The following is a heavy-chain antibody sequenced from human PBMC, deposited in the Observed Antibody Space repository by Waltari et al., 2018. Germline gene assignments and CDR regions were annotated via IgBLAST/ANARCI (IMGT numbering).Heavy chain of an antibody. CDR3: ARDPWYSSGWYSEFDY. J-gene: IGHJ4*02. D-gene: IGHD6-19*01. CDR2: IYTSGST. CDR1: GGSISSYY. V-gene: IGHV4-4*07. Sequence: QVQLQESGPGLVKPSETLSLTCTVSGGSISSYYWSWIRQPPGKGLEWIGRIYTSGSTNYNPSLKSRVTMSVDTSKNQFSLKLSSVTAADTAVYYCARDPWYSSGWYSEFDYWGQGTLVTVSS.